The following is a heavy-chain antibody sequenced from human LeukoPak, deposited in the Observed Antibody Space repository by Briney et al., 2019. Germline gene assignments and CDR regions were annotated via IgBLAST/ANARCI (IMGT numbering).Heavy chain of an antibody. CDR1: GYSFTSYW. D-gene: IGHD1-26*01. Sequence: GESLKISCKGSGYSFTSYWIGWVRQMPGKGLEWMGIIYPGDSDTRYSPSFQGQVTISADKSISTAYLQWSSLKASDTAMYYCARQGYSGSYLPYNWFDPWGQGTLVTASS. J-gene: IGHJ5*02. CDR2: IYPGDSDT. CDR3: ARQGYSGSYLPYNWFDP. V-gene: IGHV5-51*01.